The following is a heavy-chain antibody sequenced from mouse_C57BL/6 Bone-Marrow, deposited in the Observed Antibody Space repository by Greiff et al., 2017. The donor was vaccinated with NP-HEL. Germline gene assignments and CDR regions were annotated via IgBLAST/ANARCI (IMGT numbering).Heavy chain of an antibody. CDR1: GYTFTDYN. CDR3: ARVDGNYFLDY. CDR2: INPNNGGP. J-gene: IGHJ2*01. Sequence: EVQLQQSGPELVKPGASVKIPCKASGYTFTDYNMDWVKQSHGKSLEWIGDINPNNGGPIYNQKFKGKATLTVEKSSTTAYMELRSLTSEDTAVYYCARVDGNYFLDYWGQGTTLTVSS. D-gene: IGHD2-1*01. V-gene: IGHV1-18*01.